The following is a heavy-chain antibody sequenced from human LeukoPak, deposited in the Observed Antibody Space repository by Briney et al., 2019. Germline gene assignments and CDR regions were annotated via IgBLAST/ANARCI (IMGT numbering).Heavy chain of an antibody. CDR2: IYYSGST. D-gene: IGHD3-22*01. V-gene: IGHV4-31*03. CDR3: ARRDYYDVTGYFPH. CDR1: GGSISSGGYY. J-gene: IGHJ1*01. Sequence: PSETLSLTCTVSGGSISSGGYYWSWIRQHPGKGLEWIGYIYYSGSTYYNPSLKSRVTIAVDTSKNHFSLKLTSVTAADTAVYYCARRDYYDVTGYFPHWGQGTLVTVSS.